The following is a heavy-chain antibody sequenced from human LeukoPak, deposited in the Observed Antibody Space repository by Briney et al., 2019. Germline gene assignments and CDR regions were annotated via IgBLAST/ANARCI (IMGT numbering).Heavy chain of an antibody. CDR2: ISTSSSYI. CDR3: ARVEGNIVTTTESCFDY. D-gene: IGHD5-12*01. CDR1: GFTFSSYG. J-gene: IGHJ4*02. Sequence: GGSLRLSCAASGFTFSSYGMNWVRQAPGKGLEWVSSISTSSSYIYYADSMKGRFTISRDNARNSLYLQMNSLRAEDTAVYYCARVEGNIVTTTESCFDYWGQGTLVTVSS. V-gene: IGHV3-21*06.